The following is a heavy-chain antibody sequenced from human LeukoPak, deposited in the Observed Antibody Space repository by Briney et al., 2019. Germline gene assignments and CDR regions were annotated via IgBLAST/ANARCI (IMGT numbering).Heavy chain of an antibody. V-gene: IGHV1-46*01. Sequence: ASVKVSCKASGYTFTNYYMHWVRQAPGQGLEWMGIINPSGGSTSHAQKFQGRVTMTRDTSTSTVYMELSSLRSEDTAVYYCARDELGYYFDYWGQGTLVTVSS. CDR3: ARDELGYYFDY. J-gene: IGHJ4*02. CDR1: GYTFTNYY. D-gene: IGHD7-27*01. CDR2: INPSGGST.